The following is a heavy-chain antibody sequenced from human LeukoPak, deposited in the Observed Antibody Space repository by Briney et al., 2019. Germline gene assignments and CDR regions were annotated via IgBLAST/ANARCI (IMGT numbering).Heavy chain of an antibody. J-gene: IGHJ4*02. CDR1: GFTFTDYD. Sequence: GASVKVSCKASGFTFTDYDIHWVRQAPGQGLEWMGWINPNSGDANYAHRFQGTVTMTRDTSISTVYMELSSLRSGDTAVYYCAREGSAAGTLDYWGQGTLVTVSS. CDR2: INPNSGDA. V-gene: IGHV1-2*07. CDR3: AREGSAAGTLDY. D-gene: IGHD3-10*01.